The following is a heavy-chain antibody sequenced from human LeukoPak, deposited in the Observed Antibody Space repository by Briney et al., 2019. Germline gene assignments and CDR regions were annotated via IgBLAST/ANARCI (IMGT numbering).Heavy chain of an antibody. Sequence: GGSLRLSCTASGFTFRDYYVTWIRQAPGKGLEWVSYIRSTGSSTAYADSVKGRFAISRDNAKNSLYLQMNSLRVEDTAVYYCAKNYGSGSSVKYYYYMDVWGKGTTVTVSS. V-gene: IGHV3-11*01. CDR3: AKNYGSGSSVKYYYYMDV. J-gene: IGHJ6*03. CDR2: IRSTGSST. D-gene: IGHD3-10*01. CDR1: GFTFRDYY.